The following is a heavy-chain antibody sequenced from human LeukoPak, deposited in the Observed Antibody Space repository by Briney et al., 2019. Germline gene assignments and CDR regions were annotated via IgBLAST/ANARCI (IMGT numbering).Heavy chain of an antibody. CDR3: ARRPREGGALDY. V-gene: IGHV1-2*02. CDR1: GYTLTDYY. CDR2: MNPNTGAT. D-gene: IGHD1-26*01. Sequence: AASVKVSCKASGYTLTDYYMHWVRQAPGQGLEWMGWMNPNTGATKYAQKFRGRVTMTRDTSIRTAYMDLSSLRYDDTAVYYCARRPREGGALDYWGQGTLVTVSS. J-gene: IGHJ4*02.